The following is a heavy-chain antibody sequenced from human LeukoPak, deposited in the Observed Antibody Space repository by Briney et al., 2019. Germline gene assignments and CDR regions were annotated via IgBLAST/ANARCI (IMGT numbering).Heavy chain of an antibody. V-gene: IGHV3-7*01. D-gene: IGHD5-12*01. CDR3: ARAGGYASSWAY. Sequence: GGSLRLSCAASGFTFSSYWMRWVRQAPGKGLEWVANIKQDGSEKNYVDSVKGRFTISRDNAKNSLDLQMNSLRGEDTAVYYCARAGGYASSWAYWGQGTLVTVSS. J-gene: IGHJ4*02. CDR1: GFTFSSYW. CDR2: IKQDGSEK.